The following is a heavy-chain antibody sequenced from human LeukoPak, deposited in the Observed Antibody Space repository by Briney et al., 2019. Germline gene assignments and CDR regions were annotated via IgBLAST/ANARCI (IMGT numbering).Heavy chain of an antibody. D-gene: IGHD6-6*01. CDR1: GGSFSGYY. V-gene: IGHV4-34*01. Sequence: SETLSLTCAVYGGSFSGYYWGWIRQPPGKGLEWIGSIYYSGSTYYNPSLKSRVTISVDTSKNQFSLKLSSVTAADTAVYYCARGTAARNPAGNWGQGTLVTVSS. J-gene: IGHJ4*02. CDR2: IYYSGST. CDR3: ARGTAARNPAGN.